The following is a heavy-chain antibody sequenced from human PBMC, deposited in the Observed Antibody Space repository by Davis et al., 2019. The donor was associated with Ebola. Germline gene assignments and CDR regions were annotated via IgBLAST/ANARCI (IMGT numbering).Heavy chain of an antibody. Sequence: GESLKISCAASGFTFSSYAMHWVRQAPGKGLEWVAVISYDGSNKYYADSVKGRFTISRDNSKNTLYLQMNSLRAEDTAVYYCAKERVTMVRGPIDYWGQGTLVTVSS. CDR2: ISYDGSNK. D-gene: IGHD3-10*01. CDR3: AKERVTMVRGPIDY. J-gene: IGHJ4*02. V-gene: IGHV3-30-3*01. CDR1: GFTFSSYA.